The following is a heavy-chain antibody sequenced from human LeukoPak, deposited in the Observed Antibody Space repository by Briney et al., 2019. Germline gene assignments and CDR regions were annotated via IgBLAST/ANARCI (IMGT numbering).Heavy chain of an antibody. CDR3: ASDYTLRRYRFDY. V-gene: IGHV4-59*01. Sequence: TETLSLTCTVSGGSISSYSWSWIRQFPGKGLEGIGYKYNSGNTTYNPSLKSRVTISLDMSKNQFSLRLRSVTAEDTAVYYCASDYTLRRYRFDYWGQGTLV. D-gene: IGHD3-16*02. CDR1: GGSISSYS. J-gene: IGHJ4*02. CDR2: KYNSGNT.